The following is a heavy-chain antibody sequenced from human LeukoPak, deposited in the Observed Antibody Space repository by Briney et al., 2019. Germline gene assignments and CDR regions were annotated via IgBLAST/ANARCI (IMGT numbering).Heavy chain of an antibody. CDR1: EFTFSSYG. J-gene: IGHJ6*03. CDR3: AKVATRATVLIYYYMDV. Sequence: GGSLRLSCAASEFTFSSYGTHWVRQAPGKGLEWVAFIRYDGSNKYYADSVKGRFTISRDNSKNTLYLQMNSLRAEDTAVYYCAKVATRATVLIYYYMDVWGKGTTVTISS. D-gene: IGHD5-12*01. V-gene: IGHV3-30*02. CDR2: IRYDGSNK.